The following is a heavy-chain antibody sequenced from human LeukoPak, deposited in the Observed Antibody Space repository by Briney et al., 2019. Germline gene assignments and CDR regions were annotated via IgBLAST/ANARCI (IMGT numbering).Heavy chain of an antibody. D-gene: IGHD2-21*01. CDR1: GYSFTCYW. J-gene: IGHJ3*02. CDR3: ASLFQDDVFDI. Sequence: GEFPKISCKCSGYSFTCYWISWVRQLPGKGVEWLGRIDPSDSYTNYSPFFQGHVSISADKSISTAYLQWRSLKASDTAMYYCASLFQDDVFDIWGEGTMVSVSS. V-gene: IGHV5-10-1*01. CDR2: IDPSDSYT.